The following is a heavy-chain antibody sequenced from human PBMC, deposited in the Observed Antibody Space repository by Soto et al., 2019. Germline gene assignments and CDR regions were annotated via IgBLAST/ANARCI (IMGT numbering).Heavy chain of an antibody. CDR1: GGTFSSYT. D-gene: IGHD6-13*01. J-gene: IGHJ4*02. CDR3: AGIPGIAAAGNFDY. V-gene: IGHV1-69*02. CDR2: IIPILGIA. Sequence: QVQLVQSGAEVKKPGSSVKVSCKASGGTFSSYTISWVRQDPGQGVEWMGRIIPILGIANYEQKFQGRVTIPADKSTSTAYMELSSLRSEDPAVYSCAGIPGIAAAGNFDYWGQATLVTVSS.